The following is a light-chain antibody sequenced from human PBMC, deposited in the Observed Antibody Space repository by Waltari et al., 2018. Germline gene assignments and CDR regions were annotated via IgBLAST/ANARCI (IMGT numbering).Light chain of an antibody. CDR3: QQLNSYPLT. J-gene: IGKJ4*01. CDR1: KGIGSY. V-gene: IGKV1-9*01. CDR2: SAS. Sequence: DIQLTQSPSFLSSSVGDTLTITCRASKGIGSYLAWYQVRPGKAPKLLIYSASTLQSGVPSRFSGSGSGTDFTLTISSLQPEDFATYYCQQLNSYPLTFGGGTKLEIK.